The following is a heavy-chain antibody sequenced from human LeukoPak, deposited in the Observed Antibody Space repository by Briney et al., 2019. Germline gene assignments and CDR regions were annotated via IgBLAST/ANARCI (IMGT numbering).Heavy chain of an antibody. CDR1: GGSFSGYY. CDR2: INHSGST. D-gene: IGHD5-12*01. Sequence: SETLSLTCAVYGGSFSGYYWSWIRQPPGKGLEWIGEINHSGSTNYNPSLKSRVTISVDTSKNQFSLKLSSVTAADTAVYHCARGRGYSGYDTTDYWGQGTLVTVSS. CDR3: ARGRGYSGYDTTDY. J-gene: IGHJ4*02. V-gene: IGHV4-34*01.